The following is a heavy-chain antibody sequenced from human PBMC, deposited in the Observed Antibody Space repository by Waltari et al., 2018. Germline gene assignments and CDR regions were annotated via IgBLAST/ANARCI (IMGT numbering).Heavy chain of an antibody. CDR2: MNPNRGGT. V-gene: IGHV1-2*02. Sequence: QVQLVQSGAEVKNTGASVKVSCKASGYTFTGYYMHWVRQAPGQGLEWMGWMNPNRGGTNYAQKFQGRVTMTRDTSISTAYMELSRLRSDDTAVYYCARVVPMVRVVIRRIFDYWGQGTLVTVSS. J-gene: IGHJ4*02. D-gene: IGHD3-10*01. CDR3: ARVVPMVRVVIRRIFDY. CDR1: GYTFTGYY.